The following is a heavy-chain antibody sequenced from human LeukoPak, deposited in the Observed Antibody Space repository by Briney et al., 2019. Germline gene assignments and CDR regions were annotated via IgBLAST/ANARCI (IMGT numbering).Heavy chain of an antibody. CDR2: IYYSGST. J-gene: IGHJ4*02. Sequence: PSETLSLTCTVGGVSISSYYWSWLRQPPGKGMEWVGYIYYSGSTNYNPSLKSRVTISVDTSKNQFSLKLSSVTAADTAVYYCALSSGWRSFDYWGQGTLVTVSS. CDR3: ALSSGWRSFDY. V-gene: IGHV4-59*01. D-gene: IGHD6-19*01. CDR1: GVSISSYY.